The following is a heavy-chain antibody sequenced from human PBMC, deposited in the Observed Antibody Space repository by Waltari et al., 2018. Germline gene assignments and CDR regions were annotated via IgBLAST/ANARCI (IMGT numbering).Heavy chain of an antibody. Sequence: QVQLQQWGAGLLKPSETLSLTCAVYGGSFSGYYWSWIRQPPGKGLEWIGEINHSGSTNYNPSLKSRVTISVDTSKNQLSLKLSSVTAADTAVYYCVKRSLDPPVDYWGQGTLVTVSS. CDR2: INHSGST. CDR3: VKRSLDPPVDY. J-gene: IGHJ4*02. D-gene: IGHD3-3*02. V-gene: IGHV4-34*01. CDR1: GGSFSGYY.